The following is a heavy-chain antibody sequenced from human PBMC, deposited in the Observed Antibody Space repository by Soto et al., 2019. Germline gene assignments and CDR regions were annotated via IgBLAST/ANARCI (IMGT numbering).Heavy chain of an antibody. D-gene: IGHD6-6*01. Sequence: QVQLVQSGAEVKKPGASVKVSCKASGYTFTHFYMHWVRQAPGQGLGWMGIIDPRGGSTSYAQTFQGRVTLTRDTSTSTVYMELSSLRKEDSAVYYCARVASSSTPESGMDVWGQGTSVTVSS. CDR1: GYTFTHFY. CDR2: IDPRGGST. J-gene: IGHJ6*02. CDR3: ARVASSSTPESGMDV. V-gene: IGHV1-46*01.